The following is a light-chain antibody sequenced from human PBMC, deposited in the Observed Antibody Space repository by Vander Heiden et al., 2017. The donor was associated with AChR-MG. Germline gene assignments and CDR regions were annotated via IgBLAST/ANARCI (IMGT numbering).Light chain of an antibody. CDR1: QSVRNN. CDR2: GAS. CDR3: QQYNDWPPWT. Sequence: EVLMTQSPATLSVSPGERVTLSCRASQSVRNNLAWYQQKPGQAPRLLIYGASARATGIPARFSGSGSGTEFTLTISSLQSEDFAVYYCQQYNDWPPWTFGQWTKVEIK. V-gene: IGKV3-15*01. J-gene: IGKJ1*01.